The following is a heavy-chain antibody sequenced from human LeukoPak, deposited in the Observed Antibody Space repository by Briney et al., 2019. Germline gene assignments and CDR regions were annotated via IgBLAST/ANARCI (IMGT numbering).Heavy chain of an antibody. J-gene: IGHJ4*02. V-gene: IGHV4-30-2*01. CDR1: GGSVSSGGYS. CDR3: AGGLRDYFDY. CDR2: IYHSGST. Sequence: PSQTLSITCAVSGGSVSSGGYSWSWIRQPPGQGLEWIGYIYHSGSTYYNPSLKSRVTISVDRSKNQFSLKLSSVTAADTAVYYCAGGLRDYFDYWGQGTLVTVSS. D-gene: IGHD3-16*01.